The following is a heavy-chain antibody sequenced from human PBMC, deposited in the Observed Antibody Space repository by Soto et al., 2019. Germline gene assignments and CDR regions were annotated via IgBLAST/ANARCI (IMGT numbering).Heavy chain of an antibody. D-gene: IGHD6-25*01. V-gene: IGHV2-70*20. CDR2: VDWDDDK. Sequence: SGATLVNPTQTLTLNCTFSGFSVSTSGMCVSWVRQPPGKALEWLAFVDWDDDKYYTTSLKTRLTISKDTSKNQVVLTMTNMDPVDTATYYCARLNWAAAGRVPTKFDYWRQGTLVTVSS. J-gene: IGHJ4*02. CDR3: ARLNWAAAGRVPTKFDY. CDR1: GFSVSTSGMC.